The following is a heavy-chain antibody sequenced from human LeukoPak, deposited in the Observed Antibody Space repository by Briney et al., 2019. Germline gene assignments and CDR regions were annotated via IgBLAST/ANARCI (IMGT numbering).Heavy chain of an antibody. V-gene: IGHV1-46*01. CDR3: ARVKLDTAIDYYGMDV. CDR2: INPSGGST. Sequence: ASVKVSCTASGYTFTSYYMHWVRQAPGQGLEWMGLINPSGGSTSYAQKFQGRVTMTRDTSTSTVYMELSSLRSEDTAVYYCARVKLDTAIDYYGMDVWGQGTTATVSS. J-gene: IGHJ6*02. CDR1: GYTFTSYY. D-gene: IGHD5-18*01.